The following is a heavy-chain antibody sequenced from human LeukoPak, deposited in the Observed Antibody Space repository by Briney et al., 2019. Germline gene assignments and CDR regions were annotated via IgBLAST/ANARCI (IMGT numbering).Heavy chain of an antibody. Sequence: ASVKVSCKASGGTFSSYAISWVRQAPGQGLEWMGGIIPIFGTANYAQKFQGRVTITADESTSTAYMELSSLRSEDTAVYYCAGGDIVVVPAAIEYFQHWGQGTLVTVSS. J-gene: IGHJ1*01. CDR3: AGGDIVVVPAAIEYFQH. CDR2: IIPIFGTA. CDR1: GGTFSSYA. D-gene: IGHD2-2*01. V-gene: IGHV1-69*13.